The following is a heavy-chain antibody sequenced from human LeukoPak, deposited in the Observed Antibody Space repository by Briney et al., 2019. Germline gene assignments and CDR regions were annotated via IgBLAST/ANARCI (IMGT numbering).Heavy chain of an antibody. CDR3: AHRGGAVAGLYYFDY. V-gene: IGHV2-5*01. D-gene: IGHD6-19*01. Sequence: SGPTLVNPTQTLTLTCTCSGFSLSTSGVGVGWIRQPPGKALEWLALIYWSDDKRYSSSLKSRLAITRDSSKNQVVLTMTNMDPVVTATYYCAHRGGAVAGLYYFDYWGQGTLVTVSS. J-gene: IGHJ4*02. CDR1: GFSLSTSGVG. CDR2: IYWSDDK.